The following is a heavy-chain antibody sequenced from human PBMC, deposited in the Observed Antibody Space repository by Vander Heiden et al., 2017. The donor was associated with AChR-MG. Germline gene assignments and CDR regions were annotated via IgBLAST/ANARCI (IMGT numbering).Heavy chain of an antibody. CDR1: GGSISSGDYY. CDR3: ARVAMVRGVSFDY. D-gene: IGHD3-10*01. Sequence: QVQLQESGPGLVKPSQTLSLTCPVSGGSISSGDYYWSWIRQPPGKGLEWIGYIYYSGSTYYNPSLKSRVTISVDTSKNQFSLKLSSVTAADTAVYYCARVAMVRGVSFDYWGQGTLVTVSS. J-gene: IGHJ4*02. V-gene: IGHV4-30-4*01. CDR2: IYYSGST.